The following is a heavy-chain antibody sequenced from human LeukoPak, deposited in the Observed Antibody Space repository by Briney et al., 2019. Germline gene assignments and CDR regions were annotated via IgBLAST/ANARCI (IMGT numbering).Heavy chain of an antibody. J-gene: IGHJ3*02. CDR3: ARDRRVGATPAAFDI. D-gene: IGHD1-26*01. V-gene: IGHV1-18*01. CDR2: ISAYNGNT. Sequence: GASVKVSCKASGYTFTSYGISWVRQAPGQGLEWMGWISAYNGNTNYAQKLQGRVTMTTDTSTSTAYMELRRLRSDDTAVYYCARDRRVGATPAAFDIWGQGTMVTVSS. CDR1: GYTFTSYG.